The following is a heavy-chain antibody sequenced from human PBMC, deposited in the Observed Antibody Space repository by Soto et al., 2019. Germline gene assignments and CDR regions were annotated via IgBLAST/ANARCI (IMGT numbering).Heavy chain of an antibody. CDR1: GFTFSSYG. J-gene: IGHJ6*02. CDR2: ISYDGSNK. D-gene: IGHD6-6*01. Sequence: SLRLSCAASGFTFSSYGMHWVRQAPGKGLEWVAVISYDGSNKYYADSVKGRFTISRDNSKNTLYLQMNSLRAEDTAVYYCAKDWGIAARPGYYYYYGMDVWGQGTTVTVSS. CDR3: AKDWGIAARPGYYYYYGMDV. V-gene: IGHV3-30*18.